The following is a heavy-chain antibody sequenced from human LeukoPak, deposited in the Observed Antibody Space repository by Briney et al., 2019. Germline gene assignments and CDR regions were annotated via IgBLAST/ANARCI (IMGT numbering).Heavy chain of an antibody. V-gene: IGHV3-33*01. CDR1: GFTFSSYG. Sequence: GGPLRLSCAASGFTFSSYGMHWVRQAPGKGLEWVAVIWYDGSNKYYADSVKGRFTISRDNSKNTLYLQMNSLRAEDTAVYYCARSRAVAGDDAFDIWGQGTMVTASS. CDR2: IWYDGSNK. CDR3: ARSRAVAGDDAFDI. J-gene: IGHJ3*02. D-gene: IGHD6-19*01.